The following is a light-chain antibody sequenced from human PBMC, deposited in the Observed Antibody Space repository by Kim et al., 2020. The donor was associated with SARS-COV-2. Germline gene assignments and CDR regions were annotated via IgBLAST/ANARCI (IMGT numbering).Light chain of an antibody. Sequence: SSELTQDPAVSVALGQTVRITCQGDSLRSYYASWYQQKPGQAPVLVIYGKNNWPSGIPDRFSGSSSGNTASLTITGAQAEDEADYYCNSRDSSGNHWVFGEGTQLTVL. CDR3: NSRDSSGNHWV. CDR2: GKN. CDR1: SLRSYY. J-gene: IGLJ3*02. V-gene: IGLV3-19*01.